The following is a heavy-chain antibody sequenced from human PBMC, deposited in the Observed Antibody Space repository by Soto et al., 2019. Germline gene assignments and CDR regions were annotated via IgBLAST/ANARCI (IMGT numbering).Heavy chain of an antibody. CDR1: GYSFTSYW. CDR2: IDPSDSYT. Sequence: GESLKISCKGSGYSFTSYWISWVRQMPGKGLEWRGRIDPSDSYTNYSPSFQGHVTISADKSISTAYLQWSSLKASDTAMYYCARLLILGGYGSGSYRCHGMDVWGQGTTVTVSS. J-gene: IGHJ6*02. CDR3: ARLLILGGYGSGSYRCHGMDV. V-gene: IGHV5-10-1*01. D-gene: IGHD3-10*01.